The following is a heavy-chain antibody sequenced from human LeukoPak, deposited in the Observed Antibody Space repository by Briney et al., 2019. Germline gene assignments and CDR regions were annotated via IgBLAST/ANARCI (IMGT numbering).Heavy chain of an antibody. D-gene: IGHD6-19*01. V-gene: IGHV1-69*05. J-gene: IGHJ4*02. CDR1: GGTFSSYA. CDR2: IVPIFGTA. CDR3: AKIVVPGTLALDY. Sequence: SVKVSCKASGGTFSSYAISWVRQAPGQGLEWMGGIVPIFGTADYAQKFQGRVTITTDESTSTAYMELSSLRSEDTAVYYCAKIVVPGTLALDYWGQGTLVTVSS.